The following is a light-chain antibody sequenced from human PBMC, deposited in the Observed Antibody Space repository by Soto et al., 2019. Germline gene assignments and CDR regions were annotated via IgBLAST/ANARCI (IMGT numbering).Light chain of an antibody. CDR1: QSVSNNY. CDR2: GAS. J-gene: IGKJ1*01. Sequence: EIVLTQSPGTLSLSPGERATLSYRASQSVSNNYLAWYQQKPGQAPRLLIYGASNRATGIPDRFSGSGSGTDFTLTISRLEPEEFAVYYCQQYGGSGTVGQGTKVDIK. V-gene: IGKV3-20*01. CDR3: QQYGGSGT.